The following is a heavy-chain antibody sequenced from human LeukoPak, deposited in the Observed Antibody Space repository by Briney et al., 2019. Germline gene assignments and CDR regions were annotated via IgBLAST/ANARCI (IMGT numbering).Heavy chain of an antibody. CDR2: INPNSGGT. Sequence: PRASVKVSCKASGYTFTDYYIHWVRQAPGQGLEWMGRINPNSGGTKYAQNFQGRVTMTRDTSISTAYMELSRLRSDDTAVYYCARDNGLGATVGDYWGQGTLVTVPS. CDR3: ARDNGLGATVGDY. V-gene: IGHV1-2*06. CDR1: GYTFTDYY. D-gene: IGHD1-26*01. J-gene: IGHJ4*02.